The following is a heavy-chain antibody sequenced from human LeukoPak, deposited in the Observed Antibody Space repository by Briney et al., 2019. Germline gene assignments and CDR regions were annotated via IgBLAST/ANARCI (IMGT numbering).Heavy chain of an antibody. CDR3: ASLAASAPVPPGYYYCMDV. V-gene: IGHV4-59*01. J-gene: IGHJ6*04. Sequence: SETLFLTCSVSGGSISSYYWSWIRQPPGTGVEGLGYIYYSGSTSYNPSLKSRVTISVDTSKNQFSLKLSSVTAADAAVYYCASLAASAPVPPGYYYCMDVWGKGTTVTVSS. CDR2: IYYSGST. CDR1: GGSISSYY.